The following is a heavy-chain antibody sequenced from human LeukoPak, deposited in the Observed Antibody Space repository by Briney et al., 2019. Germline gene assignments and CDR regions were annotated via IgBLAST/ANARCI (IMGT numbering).Heavy chain of an antibody. CDR1: GGSISSYF. V-gene: IGHV4-59*01. D-gene: IGHD2-2*01. J-gene: IGHJ6*02. CDR3: ARDAGYCSSTSCYLYGMHV. CDR2: IYYSGST. Sequence: PSETLSLTCTVSGGSISSYFLSWIRQPPGKGREWVGYIYYSGSTNYTTSLTSRVTISVDTSKNQFSLKLSSVTAADTAVYYCARDAGYCSSTSCYLYGMHVWGQGTTVTVSS.